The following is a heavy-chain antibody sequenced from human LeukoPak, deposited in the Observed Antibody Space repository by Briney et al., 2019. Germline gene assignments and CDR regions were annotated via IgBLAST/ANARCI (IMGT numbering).Heavy chain of an antibody. CDR1: GYTFSTHA. Sequence: ASVKVSCKASGYTFSTHAMNWVRQAPGQGLEWMGWINTGNGKPTYAQGFTGRFVFSLDTSVSTAYLQISSLEAEDTAVYYCARAEATVALGEVYWGQGTLVTVSS. CDR3: ARAEATVALGEVY. J-gene: IGHJ4*02. CDR2: INTGNGKP. D-gene: IGHD4-23*01. V-gene: IGHV7-4-1*02.